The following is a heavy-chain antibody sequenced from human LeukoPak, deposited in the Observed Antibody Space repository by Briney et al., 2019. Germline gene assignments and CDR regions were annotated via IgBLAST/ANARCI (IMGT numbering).Heavy chain of an antibody. CDR1: GFTFSSYS. V-gene: IGHV3-48*04. CDR2: ISSSSSTI. Sequence: QAGGSLRLSCAASGFTFSSYSMNWVRQAPGKGLEWVSYISSSSSTIYYADSVKGRFTISRDNAKNSLCLQMNSLRAEDTAVYYCARDRGSGRTGYLDYWGQGTLVTVSS. D-gene: IGHD1-26*01. CDR3: ARDRGSGRTGYLDY. J-gene: IGHJ4*02.